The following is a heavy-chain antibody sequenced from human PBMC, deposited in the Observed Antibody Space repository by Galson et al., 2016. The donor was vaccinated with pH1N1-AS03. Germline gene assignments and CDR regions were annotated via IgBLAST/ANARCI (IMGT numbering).Heavy chain of an antibody. D-gene: IGHD5-12*01. J-gene: IGHJ6*03. V-gene: IGHV3-9*01. CDR1: GFSFDDYA. CDR2: IRWNSDKI. Sequence: SLRLSCAAPGFSFDDYAMHWVRQAPGKGLEWVSSIRWNSDKITYADSVKGRFTISRDNAKSSLYLQMNSLRAEDTAVYYCARVNGSVQGLRFGYMGVWGKGTTVTVSS. CDR3: ARVNGSVQGLRFGYMGV.